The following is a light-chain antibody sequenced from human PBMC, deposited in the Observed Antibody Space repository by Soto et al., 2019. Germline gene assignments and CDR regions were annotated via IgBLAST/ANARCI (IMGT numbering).Light chain of an antibody. Sequence: DIQMTQSPSSLSASVGDRVTITCQASQAISNYLNWYQQKPGKAPKLLIYDASNLETGAPSRFSGSGSGTDFTFTISRLQPEDIATYYCQQYDNRWTFGQGTKVEIK. CDR3: QQYDNRWT. CDR2: DAS. CDR1: QAISNY. J-gene: IGKJ1*01. V-gene: IGKV1-33*01.